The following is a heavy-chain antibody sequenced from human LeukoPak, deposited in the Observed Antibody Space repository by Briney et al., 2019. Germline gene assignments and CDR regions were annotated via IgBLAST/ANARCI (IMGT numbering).Heavy chain of an antibody. CDR3: ARLRITMVRGVYYFDY. J-gene: IGHJ4*02. D-gene: IGHD3-10*01. CDR2: INHSGST. Sequence: SETLSLTCTVSGYSISSGYYWGWIRQPPGKGLEWIGEINHSGSTNYNPSLKSRVTISVDTSKNQFSLKLSSVTAADTAVYYCARLRITMVRGVYYFDYWGQGTLVTVSS. V-gene: IGHV4-38-2*02. CDR1: GYSISSGYY.